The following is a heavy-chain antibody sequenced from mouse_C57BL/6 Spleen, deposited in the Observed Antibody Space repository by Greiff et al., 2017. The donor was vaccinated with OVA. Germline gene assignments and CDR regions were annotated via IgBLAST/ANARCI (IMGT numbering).Heavy chain of an antibody. D-gene: IGHD3-2*02. CDR1: GYTFTDYN. CDR2: INPNNGGT. CDR3: ARQRRLLDY. Sequence: EVQLQQSGPELVKPGASVKMSCKASGYTFTDYNMHWVKQSHGKSLEWIGYINPNNGGTSYNQKFKGKATLTVNKSSCTAYMEPRSLTSEESAVCCCARQRRLLDYRGKGTALTVSS. V-gene: IGHV1-22*01. J-gene: IGHJ2*01.